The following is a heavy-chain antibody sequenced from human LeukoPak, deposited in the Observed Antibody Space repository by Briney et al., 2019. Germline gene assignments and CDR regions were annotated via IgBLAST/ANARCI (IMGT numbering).Heavy chain of an antibody. J-gene: IGHJ5*02. Sequence: ASVKVSCKASGGTFSSYAISWVRQAPGQGLEWMGGIIPIFGTANYAQKFQGRVTITADESTSTAYMELSSLRSEDTAVYYCARGGPGYCSGGSCSHNWFDPWGQGTLVTVSS. CDR3: ARGGPGYCSGGSCSHNWFDP. D-gene: IGHD2-15*01. V-gene: IGHV1-69*13. CDR2: IIPIFGTA. CDR1: GGTFSSYA.